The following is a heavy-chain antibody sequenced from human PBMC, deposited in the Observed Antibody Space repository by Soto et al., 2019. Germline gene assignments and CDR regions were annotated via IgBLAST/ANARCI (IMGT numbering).Heavy chain of an antibody. CDR1: GGSISSYF. Sequence: QVQLQESGPGLLKPSETLSLTCTVSGGSISSYFYIWVRQPPGKGLEWIGSVYYAGTTDYNPSIKSRVTISVDASKTQFSLNLRSVTAADAAVYYCARDLAAVPRAFDDWGRGTLVTVSS. V-gene: IGHV4-59*01. J-gene: IGHJ4*02. D-gene: IGHD6-13*01. CDR3: ARDLAAVPRAFDD. CDR2: VYYAGTT.